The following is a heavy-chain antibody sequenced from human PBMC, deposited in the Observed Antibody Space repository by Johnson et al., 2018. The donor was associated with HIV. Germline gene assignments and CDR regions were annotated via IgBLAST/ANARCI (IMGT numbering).Heavy chain of an antibody. CDR2: IYSGDNT. V-gene: IGHV3-66*02. D-gene: IGHD2-2*01. CDR3: AASWYGVSRPNAFDI. J-gene: IGHJ3*02. CDR1: GFTFDDYG. Sequence: VQLVESGGGVVRPGGSLRLSCAASGFTFDDYGMSWVRQAPGKGLECVSVIYSGDNTYYADSVKGRFTISRDNSKNTLYLQMNSLRAEDSAVYYCAASWYGVSRPNAFDIWGQGTMVTVSS.